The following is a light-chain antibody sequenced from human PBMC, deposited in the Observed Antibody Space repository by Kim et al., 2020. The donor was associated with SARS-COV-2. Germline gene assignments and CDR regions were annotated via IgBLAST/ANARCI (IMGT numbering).Light chain of an antibody. CDR2: SAS. V-gene: IGKV1-16*01. CDR1: QAINNF. Sequence: SASVGASVTITCRASQAINNFLAWFQQQPGKAPKSLIYSASTLHSGVPSRFSGSGSGTHFTPTISSLQPDDFATYYCQHYITYPPTFGQGTKLEI. CDR3: QHYITYPPT. J-gene: IGKJ2*01.